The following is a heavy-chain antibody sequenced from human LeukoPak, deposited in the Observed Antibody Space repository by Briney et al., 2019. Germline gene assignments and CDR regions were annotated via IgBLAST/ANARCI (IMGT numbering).Heavy chain of an antibody. CDR2: INPSGGST. J-gene: IGHJ4*02. D-gene: IGHD5-24*01. CDR3: ARGSVYGDGYNYGDLVRTRFDY. Sequence: GASVKVSCKASGYTFTSYYMHWVRQAPGQGLEWMGIINPSGGSTSYAQKFQGRVTMTRDMSTSTVYMELSSLRSEDTAVYYCARGSVYGDGYNYGDLVRTRFDYWGQGTLVTVSS. V-gene: IGHV1-46*01. CDR1: GYTFTSYY.